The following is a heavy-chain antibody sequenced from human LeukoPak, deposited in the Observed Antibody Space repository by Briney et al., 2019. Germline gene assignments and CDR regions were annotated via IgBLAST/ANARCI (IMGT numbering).Heavy chain of an antibody. Sequence: GESLKISCKGSGYSFTSHWISWVRQMPGKGLEWMGRIAPSDSYTNYRPSFQGHVTISADKSISTAYLQWSSLKASDIAMYYCATTSRYFDHWGHGTLVTVSS. CDR3: ATTSRYFDH. CDR2: IAPSDSYT. D-gene: IGHD6-6*01. CDR1: GYSFTSHW. J-gene: IGHJ4*01. V-gene: IGHV5-10-1*01.